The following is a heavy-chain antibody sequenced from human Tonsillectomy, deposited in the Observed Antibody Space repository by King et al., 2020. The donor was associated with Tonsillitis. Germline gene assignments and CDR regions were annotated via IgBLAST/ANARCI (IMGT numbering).Heavy chain of an antibody. J-gene: IGHJ4*02. CDR1: GFTFSSYA. V-gene: IGHV3-23*04. CDR3: AKETFGPRGWLQYYFDD. CDR2: ISGSGGST. Sequence: VQLVESGGGLVQPGGSLRLSCAASGFTFSSYAMSWVRQAPGKGLEWVSAISGSGGSTYYADSVKGRFTISRDNSKNTLYLQMNSLRAEDTAVYYCAKETFGPRGWLQYYFDDWGQGTLVTVSS. D-gene: IGHD3-16*01.